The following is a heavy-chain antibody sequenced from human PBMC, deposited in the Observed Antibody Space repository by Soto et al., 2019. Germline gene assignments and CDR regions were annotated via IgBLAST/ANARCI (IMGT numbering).Heavy chain of an antibody. CDR3: ARTPRRITGTYYGMDV. CDR2: ISYDGSNK. J-gene: IGHJ6*02. D-gene: IGHD1-20*01. Sequence: PGGSLRLSCAASGFTFSSYGMHWVRQAPGKGLEWVAVISYDGSNKYYADSVKGRFTISRDNSKNTLYLQMNSLRAEDTAVYYCARTPRRITGTYYGMDVWGQGTTVTVSS. V-gene: IGHV3-30*03. CDR1: GFTFSSYG.